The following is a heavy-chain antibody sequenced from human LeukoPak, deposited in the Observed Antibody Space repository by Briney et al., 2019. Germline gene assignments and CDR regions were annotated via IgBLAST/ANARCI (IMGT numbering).Heavy chain of an antibody. Sequence: GGSLRLSCAASGYTSSSYGMHRVRQAPGKGLEWVAVISYDGSNKYYADSVKGRFTISRDNSKNTLYLQMNSLRAEDTAAYYCAKSGSCSGGSCYSRSSAWFDPWGQGTLVTVSS. CDR3: AKSGSCSGGSCYSRSSAWFDP. D-gene: IGHD2-15*01. CDR2: ISYDGSNK. CDR1: GYTSSSYG. J-gene: IGHJ5*02. V-gene: IGHV3-30*18.